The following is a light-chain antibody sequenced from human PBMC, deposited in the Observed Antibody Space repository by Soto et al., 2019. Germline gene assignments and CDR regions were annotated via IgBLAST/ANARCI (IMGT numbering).Light chain of an antibody. CDR2: DVN. Sequence: QLVLTQPRSVSGSPGQSVTISCAGSSSDVGGYKYVSWYQQCPDKAPKLMIHDVNRRPSGVPDRFSGSKSGNTASLTISGLQAEDEADYYCCSYAGSYTWVFGGGTKLTVL. V-gene: IGLV2-11*01. CDR1: SSDVGGYKY. J-gene: IGLJ3*02. CDR3: CSYAGSYTWV.